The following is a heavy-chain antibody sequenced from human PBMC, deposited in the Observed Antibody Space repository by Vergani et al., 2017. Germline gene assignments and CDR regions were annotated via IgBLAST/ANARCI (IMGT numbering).Heavy chain of an antibody. Sequence: QVQLVQSGAEVKKPGASVKVSCKASGYTFTSYDINWVRQATGQGLEWMGWMNPNSGNTGYAQKFQGRVTITRNTSISTAYMELSSLRSEDTAVYYCAREDCSSTSCQYCFDYWGQGTLVTVSS. CDR3: AREDCSSTSCQYCFDY. V-gene: IGHV1-8*03. D-gene: IGHD2-2*01. CDR2: MNPNSGNT. CDR1: GYTFTSYD. J-gene: IGHJ4*02.